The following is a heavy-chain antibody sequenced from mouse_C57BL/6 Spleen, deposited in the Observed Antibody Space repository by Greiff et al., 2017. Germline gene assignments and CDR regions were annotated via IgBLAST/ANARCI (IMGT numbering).Heavy chain of an antibody. D-gene: IGHD1-1*01. Sequence: EVQLQQSGAELVRPGASVKLSCTASGFNIKDYYMHWVKQRPEQGLEWIGRLDPEDGDTEYAPKFQGKATMTADTSSNTAYLQLSSLTSEDTAVYYCTMGYYGSSYPRYVDVWGTGTTVTVSS. J-gene: IGHJ1*03. V-gene: IGHV14-1*01. CDR2: LDPEDGDT. CDR3: TMGYYGSSYPRYVDV. CDR1: GFNIKDYY.